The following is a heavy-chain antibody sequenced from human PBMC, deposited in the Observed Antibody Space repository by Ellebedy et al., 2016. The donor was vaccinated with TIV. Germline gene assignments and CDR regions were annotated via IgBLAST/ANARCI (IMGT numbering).Heavy chain of an antibody. CDR2: ITHSGST. CDR1: GGSFSGYY. Sequence: MPGGSLRLSCAVHGGSFSGYYWHCIRQPPGKGLEWIGEITHSGSTNYNPALKSRVTISVDTSKNQFSLKLSSVTAADTAVYYFANLCCTNDNTPPGEFRFDPWGQGTLVTVSS. J-gene: IGHJ5*02. V-gene: IGHV4-34*01. CDR3: ANLCCTNDNTPPGEFRFDP. D-gene: IGHD2-8*01.